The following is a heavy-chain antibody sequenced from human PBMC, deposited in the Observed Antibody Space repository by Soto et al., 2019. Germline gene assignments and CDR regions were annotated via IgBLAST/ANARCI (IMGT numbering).Heavy chain of an antibody. J-gene: IGHJ5*01. CDR1: GGSFGTNY. V-gene: IGHV4-59*12. Sequence: PSETLSLTCTISGGSFGTNYWSWIRQAPGKGLEWIGYTYHTGSTKDNLSLKSRATITVDTSKNQFYLALNSAAASDTAGYDCGTDAAVQDPFDPWGQGIMVTVSS. D-gene: IGHD2-15*01. CDR3: GTDAAVQDPFDP. CDR2: TYHTGST.